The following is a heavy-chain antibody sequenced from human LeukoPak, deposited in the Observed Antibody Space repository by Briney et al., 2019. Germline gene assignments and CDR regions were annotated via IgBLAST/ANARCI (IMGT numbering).Heavy chain of an antibody. J-gene: IGHJ4*02. D-gene: IGHD2-2*01. CDR3: ARDSGTRYCSSTSCYGVDY. CDR1: GFTVSSSY. CDR2: IYSGGST. V-gene: IGHV3-53*01. Sequence: GGSLRLSCAVSGFTVSSSYLTWVRQAPAKGLEWVSLIYSGGSTYYADSVKGGLTISRVTSKNTLYLQMNSLRAEDTAVYYCARDSGTRYCSSTSCYGVDYWGQGTLVTVSS.